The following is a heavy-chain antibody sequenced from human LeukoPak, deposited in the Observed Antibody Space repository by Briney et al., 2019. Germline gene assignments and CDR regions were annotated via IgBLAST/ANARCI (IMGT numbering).Heavy chain of an antibody. J-gene: IGHJ4*02. CDR1: GFTFSSYG. Sequence: GGSLRLSCEASGFTFSSYGMHWVRQAPGKGLEWVAFIRYDGSNKYYADSVKGRFTISKDNSKNTLYLQMNSLRAEDTAVYYCAKDPTHYRVWDDYDSRRLSHWGQGTLVTVSS. V-gene: IGHV3-30*02. D-gene: IGHD3-22*01. CDR2: IRYDGSNK. CDR3: AKDPTHYRVWDDYDSRRLSH.